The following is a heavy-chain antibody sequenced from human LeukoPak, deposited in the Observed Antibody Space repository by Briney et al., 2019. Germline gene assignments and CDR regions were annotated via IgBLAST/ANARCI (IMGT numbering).Heavy chain of an antibody. V-gene: IGHV4-4*07. CDR1: GGSIRSYY. D-gene: IGHD3-10*01. CDR3: ARGGFYYGSGEINWFDP. Sequence: PSDTLSLTVTVSGGSIRSYYWSGIRQPAGKGREGIGRIYASVSTNDNPSLKSRVTMSVDASKNQFYLQLSSVTAAATAVYYCARGGFYYGSGEINWFDPWGQGTLVTVSS. CDR2: IYASVST. J-gene: IGHJ5*02.